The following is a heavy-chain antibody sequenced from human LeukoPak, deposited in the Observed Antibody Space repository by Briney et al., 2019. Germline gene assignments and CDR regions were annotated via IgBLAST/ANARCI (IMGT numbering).Heavy chain of an antibody. J-gene: IGHJ4*01. V-gene: IGHV3-23*01. CDR1: GFTVSSTY. CDR3: AKASDTVTTDRALDY. Sequence: GGSLRLSCAASGFTVSSTYMSWVRQAPGKGLEWVSAISSGGGAPYYADSVKGRFVMSRDNSKNTLYLQMNGLRAEDTAVYYCAKASDTVTTDRALDYWGQGTLVTVSS. D-gene: IGHD4-17*01. CDR2: ISSGGGAP.